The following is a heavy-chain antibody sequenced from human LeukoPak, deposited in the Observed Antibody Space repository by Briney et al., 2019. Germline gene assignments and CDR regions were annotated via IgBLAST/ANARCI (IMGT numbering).Heavy chain of an antibody. V-gene: IGHV3-33*01. J-gene: IGHJ5*02. D-gene: IGHD2-2*01. CDR1: GFTFSSYG. Sequence: GGSLRLSCAASGFTFSSYGMHWVRQAPGKGLEWVAVIWYDGSNKYYADSVKGRFTISRDNSKNTLYLQMNSLRAEDTAVYYCARDSLVVPAAIRNWFDPWGQGTLVTVSS. CDR2: IWYDGSNK. CDR3: ARDSLVVPAAIRNWFDP.